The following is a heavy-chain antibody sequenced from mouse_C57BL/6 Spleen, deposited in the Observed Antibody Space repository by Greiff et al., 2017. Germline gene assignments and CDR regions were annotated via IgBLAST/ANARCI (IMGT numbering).Heavy chain of an antibody. D-gene: IGHD4-1*01. V-gene: IGHV5-12*01. Sequence: EVKVEESGGGLVQPGGSLKLSCAASGFTFSDYYMYWVRQTPEKRLEWVAYISNGGGSSYYPDTVKGRFTISRDNAKNTLYLQMSCLKSEDTAMYYCARAKDALGYYYAMDYWGQGTSVTVSS. CDR3: ARAKDALGYYYAMDY. J-gene: IGHJ4*01. CDR1: GFTFSDYY. CDR2: ISNGGGSS.